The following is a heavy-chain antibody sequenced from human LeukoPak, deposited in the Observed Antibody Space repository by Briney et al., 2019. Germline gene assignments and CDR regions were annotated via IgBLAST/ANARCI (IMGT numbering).Heavy chain of an antibody. Sequence: SETLSLTCAVSGGSISSGGYSWSWIRQPPGKGLEWIGYIYYSGSTNYNPSLKSRVTISVDTSKNQFSLKLSSVTAADTAVYYCARVGGVVVPAAPYFDYWGQGTLVTVSS. CDR1: GGSISSGGYS. J-gene: IGHJ4*02. CDR2: IYYSGST. V-gene: IGHV4-61*08. D-gene: IGHD2-2*01. CDR3: ARVGGVVVPAAPYFDY.